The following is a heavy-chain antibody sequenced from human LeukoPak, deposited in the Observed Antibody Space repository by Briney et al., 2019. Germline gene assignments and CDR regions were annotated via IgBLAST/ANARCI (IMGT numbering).Heavy chain of an antibody. Sequence: PGGSLRLSCSASGFTFTTYWMSWVRQAPGKGLEWVANINQDESHKYYVDSVKGRFTISRDNAKSSLYLQMNSLRAEDTAVYYCARRFRRNYFDYWGQGTLITVSS. D-gene: IGHD3-10*01. CDR2: INQDESHK. V-gene: IGHV3-7*01. CDR1: GFTFTTYW. J-gene: IGHJ4*02. CDR3: ARRFRRNYFDY.